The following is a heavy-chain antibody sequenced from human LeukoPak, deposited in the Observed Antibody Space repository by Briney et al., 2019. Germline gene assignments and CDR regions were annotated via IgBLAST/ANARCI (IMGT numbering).Heavy chain of an antibody. CDR3: ARGSYGDWGWFDP. V-gene: IGHV4-61*08. CDR2: IYYSGST. J-gene: IGHJ5*02. D-gene: IGHD4-17*01. CDR1: GGSISSGGYY. Sequence: SQTLSLTCTVSGGSISSGGYYWNWIRQPPGKGLEWIGYIYYSGSTNYNPSLKSRVTISLDTPKNQFSLKLSSVTAADTAVYYCARGSYGDWGWFDPWGQGTLVTVSS.